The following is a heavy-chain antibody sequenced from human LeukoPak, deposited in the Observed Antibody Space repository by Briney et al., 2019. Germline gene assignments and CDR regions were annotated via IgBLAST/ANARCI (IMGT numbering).Heavy chain of an antibody. V-gene: IGHV7-4-1*02. CDR3: ARGYDSSGYYKVYFDY. Sequence: ASVKVSCKASGYTFTGYYMHWVRQAPGQGLEWMGWINTNTGNPTYAQGFTGRFVFSLDTPVSTAYLQISSLKAEDTAVYYCARGYDSSGYYKVYFDYWGQGTLVTVSS. J-gene: IGHJ4*02. CDR2: INTNTGNP. CDR1: GYTFTGYY. D-gene: IGHD3-22*01.